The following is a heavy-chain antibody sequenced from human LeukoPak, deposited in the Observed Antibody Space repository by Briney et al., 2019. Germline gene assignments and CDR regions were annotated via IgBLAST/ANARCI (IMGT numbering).Heavy chain of an antibody. J-gene: IGHJ1*01. CDR1: GGSLSRYY. D-gene: IGHD3-16*01. CDR3: ARQSDDLGYFQH. Sequence: SETLPLTCTVSGGSLSRYYWSWIRQPPGKGLEWIGYIYYRGRTKYNPSLQSRVTISVDTSRNQFSLRLSSVTAADTAVYYCARQSDDLGYFQHWGQGTLVTVSS. CDR2: IYYRGRT. V-gene: IGHV4-59*08.